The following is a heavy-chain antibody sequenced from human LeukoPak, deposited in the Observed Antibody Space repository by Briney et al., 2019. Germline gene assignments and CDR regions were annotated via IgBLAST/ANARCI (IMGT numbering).Heavy chain of an antibody. CDR2: IHTSGST. J-gene: IGHJ5*02. Sequence: PSEILSLTCTVSGGSISGYFWSWLRQPAGKGLEWIGRIHTSGSTNYNPSLKSRLTMSVDTSRNQFSLKLDSVTAADTAVYYCARGFRLTGTTPQSWIDLWGQGTLVTVAS. CDR1: GGSISGYF. D-gene: IGHD1-7*01. CDR3: ARGFRLTGTTPQSWIDL. V-gene: IGHV4-4*07.